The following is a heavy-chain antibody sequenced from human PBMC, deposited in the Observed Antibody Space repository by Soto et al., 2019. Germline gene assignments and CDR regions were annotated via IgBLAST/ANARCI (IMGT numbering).Heavy chain of an antibody. Sequence: QVQLVQSGAEVKKPGASVKVSCKASGYSFTSYGISWVRQAPGQGLEWMGWISAYNGNTNYAQKLQGRVTMTTDTSTSTVYMELRSPRSDDTAVYYCARVHYGDYGLSLLPPDYWGQGTLVTVSS. D-gene: IGHD4-17*01. CDR1: GYSFTSYG. J-gene: IGHJ4*02. CDR2: ISAYNGNT. CDR3: ARVHYGDYGLSLLPPDY. V-gene: IGHV1-18*01.